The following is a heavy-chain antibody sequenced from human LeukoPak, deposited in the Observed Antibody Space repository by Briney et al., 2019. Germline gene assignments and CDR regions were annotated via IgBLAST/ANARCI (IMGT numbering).Heavy chain of an antibody. CDR1: GYTFTSYA. J-gene: IGHJ4*02. CDR3: AREWPQYYYGSGSVDY. V-gene: IGHV1-3*01. CDR2: INAGNGNT. D-gene: IGHD3-10*01. Sequence: ASVKVSCKASGYTFTSYAMHWVRQAPGQRHEWMGWINAGNGNTKYSQKFQGRVTITRDTSASTAYMELSSLISEDTSVYYCAREWPQYYYGSGSVDYWGQGTLVTVSS.